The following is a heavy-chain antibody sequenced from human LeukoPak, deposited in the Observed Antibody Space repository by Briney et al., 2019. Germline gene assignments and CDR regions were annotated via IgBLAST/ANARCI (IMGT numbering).Heavy chain of an antibody. CDR3: ARHGRGNYYDSSGYYGPVVY. J-gene: IGHJ4*02. D-gene: IGHD3-22*01. CDR2: IYPGDSDT. V-gene: IGHV5-51*01. CDR1: GYSFTSYW. Sequence: GESLKISCKGSGYSFTSYWIGWVRQMPGKGLERMGIIYPGDSDTRYSPSFQGQVTISADKSISTAYLQWSSLKASDTAMYYCARHGRGNYYDSSGYYGPVVYWGQGTLVTVSS.